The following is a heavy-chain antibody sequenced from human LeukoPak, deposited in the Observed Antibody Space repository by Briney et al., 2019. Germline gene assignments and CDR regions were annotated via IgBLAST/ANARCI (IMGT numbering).Heavy chain of an antibody. CDR3: ARDHCSTGEVCTDY. V-gene: IGHV3-48*03. J-gene: IGHJ4*02. CDR1: GFTFSTLE. CDR2: ISSSGSTI. Sequence: GGSLRPSPAASGFTFSTLEINSVRQAPGKGLEWVSYISSSGSTIYYADSVKGRFTISRDNAKNSLYLQMNSLRAEDTAVYYCARDHCSTGEVCTDYWGQGTLVTVSS. D-gene: IGHD2-21*01.